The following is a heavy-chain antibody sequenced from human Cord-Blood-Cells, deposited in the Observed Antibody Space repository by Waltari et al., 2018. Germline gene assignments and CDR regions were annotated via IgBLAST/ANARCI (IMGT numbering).Heavy chain of an antibody. CDR1: GGSFSGYY. Sequence: QVQLQQWGAGLLKPSETLSLTCAVYGGSFSGYYWSWFRQPPGKGLEGIGEINHSGSTNYNPSLKSRVTISVDTSKNQFSLKLSSVTAADTAVYYCARGRGERDDAFDIWGQGTMVTVSS. V-gene: IGHV4-34*01. CDR3: ARGRGERDDAFDI. D-gene: IGHD1-26*01. J-gene: IGHJ3*02. CDR2: INHSGST.